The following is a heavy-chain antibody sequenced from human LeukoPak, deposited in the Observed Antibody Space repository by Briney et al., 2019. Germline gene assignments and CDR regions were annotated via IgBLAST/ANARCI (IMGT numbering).Heavy chain of an antibody. D-gene: IGHD3-10*01. CDR3: TRYYGSGSFDY. CDR2: IFSNDEK. CDR1: GFSLSNARMG. Sequence: ESGPTLVNPTETLTLTCTVSGFSLSNARMGVSWIRQPPGKALEWLAHIFSNDEKSYSTSLKSRLTISKDTSKSQVVLTMTNMDPVDTATYYCTRYYGSGSFDYWGQGTLVTVSS. V-gene: IGHV2-26*01. J-gene: IGHJ4*02.